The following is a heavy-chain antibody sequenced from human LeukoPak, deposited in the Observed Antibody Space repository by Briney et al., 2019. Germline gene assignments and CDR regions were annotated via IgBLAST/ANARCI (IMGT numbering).Heavy chain of an antibody. CDR2: INPNSGGT. V-gene: IGHV1-2*02. D-gene: IGHD2-2*01. CDR1: GYTFTGYY. J-gene: IGHJ4*02. Sequence: ASVKVSCKASGYTFTGYYMHWVRQAPGQGLEWMGWINPNSGGTNYAQKFQGRVAMTRDTSISTAYMELSRLRSDDTAVYYCARDILYCSSTSCQDYWGQGTLVTVSS. CDR3: ARDILYCSSTSCQDY.